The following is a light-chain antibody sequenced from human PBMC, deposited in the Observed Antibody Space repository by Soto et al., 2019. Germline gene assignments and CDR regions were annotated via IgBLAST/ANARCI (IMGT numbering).Light chain of an antibody. Sequence: DIVMTQSPDSLAVSLGERATINCKSSQTVLYSSNNKNYLAWYQQKPGQPPKLLIYWASTRQSGVPDRFSGSGSGPDFTLTISSLQAEDVALYYCQHYYSTPLTFGGGTKVELK. CDR1: QTVLYSSNNKNY. CDR3: QHYYSTPLT. J-gene: IGKJ4*01. CDR2: WAS. V-gene: IGKV4-1*01.